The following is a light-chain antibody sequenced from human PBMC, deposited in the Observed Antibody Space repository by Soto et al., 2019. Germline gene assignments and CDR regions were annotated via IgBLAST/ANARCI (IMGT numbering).Light chain of an antibody. V-gene: IGKV3-11*01. CDR3: QQRSDWPRT. CDR1: QSIGNY. J-gene: IGKJ5*01. CDR2: DAT. Sequence: EIVLTQSPATLSLSPGERATLSCRASQSIGNYLGWYQQKPGQAPRLLIYDATNRATGIPARFSGSESGTDFTLTITSLEPEDFAVYYCQQRSDWPRTFGQGTRLEIK.